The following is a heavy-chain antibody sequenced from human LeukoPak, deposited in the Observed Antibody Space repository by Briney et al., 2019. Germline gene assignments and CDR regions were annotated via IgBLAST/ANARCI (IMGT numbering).Heavy chain of an antibody. Sequence: SQTPSLTCTVSGGSISSGDYYWSWIRQPPGQDLEWIGYIYYSGSTYYNPSIKSRVTISVDTSKTQFSLKLSSVTAADTAVYYCARVLVVVVAADYWGQGTLVTVSS. CDR3: ARVLVVVVAADY. V-gene: IGHV4-30-4*08. D-gene: IGHD2-15*01. CDR2: IYYSGST. CDR1: GGSISSGDYY. J-gene: IGHJ4*02.